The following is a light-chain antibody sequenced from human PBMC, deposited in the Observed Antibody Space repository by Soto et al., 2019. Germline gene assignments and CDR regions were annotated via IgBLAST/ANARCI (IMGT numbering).Light chain of an antibody. CDR1: QTVSSW. Sequence: DIQMTQFPSTLSASIGDRVTITCRASQTVSSWLAWYQQKPGKAPKLLIYKASNLETGVPSRFSGSGSGTEFTLTISSLQPDDFATYYCQQNNPYSPYTFGQGTRLEIK. J-gene: IGKJ2*01. CDR3: QQNNPYSPYT. V-gene: IGKV1-5*03. CDR2: KAS.